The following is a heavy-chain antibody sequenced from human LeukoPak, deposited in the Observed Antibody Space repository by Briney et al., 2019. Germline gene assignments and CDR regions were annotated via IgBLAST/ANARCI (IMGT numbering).Heavy chain of an antibody. Sequence: GGSLRLSCAASGFTFDDYTMHWVRQAPGKGLEWVAFIRYDGNKKYYADIVKGRFTISRDNSKDTLYLQMNGLSADDTAVYYCAKELADPPIMFDPWGQGTLVTVSS. CDR2: IRYDGNKK. CDR1: GFTFDDYT. V-gene: IGHV3-30*02. CDR3: AKELADPPIMFDP. J-gene: IGHJ5*02.